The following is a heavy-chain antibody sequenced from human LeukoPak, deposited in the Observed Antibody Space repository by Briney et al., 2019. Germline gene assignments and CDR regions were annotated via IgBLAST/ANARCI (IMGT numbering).Heavy chain of an antibody. D-gene: IGHD6-19*01. Sequence: PGGSLRLSCAASGFTFSSYEMNWVRQAPGKGLEWVSYISSSGSTIYYADSVKGRFTISRDNAKNSLYLQMNSLRAEDAAVYYCASISSAVAGTFDYWGQGTLVTVSS. J-gene: IGHJ4*02. CDR2: ISSSGSTI. CDR3: ASISSAVAGTFDY. V-gene: IGHV3-48*03. CDR1: GFTFSSYE.